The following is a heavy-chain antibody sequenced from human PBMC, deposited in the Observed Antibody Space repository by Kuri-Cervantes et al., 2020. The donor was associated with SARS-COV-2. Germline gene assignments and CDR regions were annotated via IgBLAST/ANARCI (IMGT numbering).Heavy chain of an antibody. CDR1: GGSISSSSYY. J-gene: IGHJ1*01. Sequence: SETLSLTCTVSGGSISSSSYYWGWIRQPPGKGLEWIGSIYYSGSTYYNPSLKSRVTISVGTSKNQFSLKLSSVTAADTAVYYCATYDFWSGYSGYFQHWGQGTLVTVSS. CDR3: ATYDFWSGYSGYFQH. CDR2: IYYSGST. V-gene: IGHV4-39*07. D-gene: IGHD3-3*01.